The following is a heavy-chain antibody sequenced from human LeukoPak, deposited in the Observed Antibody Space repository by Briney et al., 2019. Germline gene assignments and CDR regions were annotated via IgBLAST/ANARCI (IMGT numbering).Heavy chain of an antibody. CDR3: ARDWHSSSWYGD. CDR2: INPNSGGT. J-gene: IGHJ4*02. Sequence: GASVKVSCKASGYIFTGYYMHWVRQAPGQGLEWMGWINPNSGGTNYAQKFQGRVTMTRDTSISTAYMELSRLRSDDTAVYYCARDWHSSSWYGDWGQGTLVTVSS. D-gene: IGHD6-13*01. V-gene: IGHV1-2*02. CDR1: GYIFTGYY.